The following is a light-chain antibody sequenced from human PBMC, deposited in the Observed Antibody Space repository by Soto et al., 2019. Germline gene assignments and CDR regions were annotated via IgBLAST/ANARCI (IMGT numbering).Light chain of an antibody. Sequence: MSQAPSSLAACRVEKVTISRWSSQSISIWLAWYQQKRGSAPKLMTYKASSLETGVPSTLSGSGSRTEFTLTTSRLNSDDFATSYCDPSHRYYKWIFGEGTRL. J-gene: IGKJ5*01. CDR3: DPSHRYYKWI. CDR2: KAS. V-gene: IGKV1-5*03. CDR1: QSISIW.